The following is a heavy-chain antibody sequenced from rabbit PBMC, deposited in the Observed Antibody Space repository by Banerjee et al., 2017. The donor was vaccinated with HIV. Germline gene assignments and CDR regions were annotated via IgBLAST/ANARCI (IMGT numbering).Heavy chain of an antibody. J-gene: IGHJ4*01. CDR2: IYAGSDRAT. D-gene: IGHD4-1*01. V-gene: IGHV1S45*01. CDR3: ARDLAGVIGWNFNL. Sequence: QEQLEESGGGLVKPEGSLTLTCKASGFSFSTSYYMCWVRQAPGKGLEWIGCIYAGSDRATYYATWAKGRFTISKTASTTVTLQMTSLTAADTATYFCARDLAGVIGWNFNLWGPGTLVTVS. CDR1: GFSFSTSYY.